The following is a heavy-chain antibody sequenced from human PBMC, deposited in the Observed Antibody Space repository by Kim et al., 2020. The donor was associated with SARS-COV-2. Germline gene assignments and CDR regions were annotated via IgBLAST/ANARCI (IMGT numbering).Heavy chain of an antibody. CDR3: ARAGPGYCSGGSCYHSGYYYYYGMDV. CDR2: IIPILGIA. CDR1: GGTFSSYA. J-gene: IGHJ6*02. V-gene: IGHV1-69*04. Sequence: SVKVSCKASGGTFSSYAISWVRQAPGQGLEWMGRIIPILGIANYAQKFQGRVTITADKSTSTAYMELSSLRSEDTAVYYCARAGPGYCSGGSCYHSGYYYYYGMDVWGQGTTVTVSS. D-gene: IGHD2-15*01.